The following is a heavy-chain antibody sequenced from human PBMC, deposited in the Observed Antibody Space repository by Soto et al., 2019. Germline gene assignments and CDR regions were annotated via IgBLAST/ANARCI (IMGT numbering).Heavy chain of an antibody. Sequence: QVQLVQSGAEVKKPGASVKVSCKASGYTFTSYAMHWVRQAPGQRLEWMGWINAGNGNTKYSQKLQGRVTSTRDKSASTAYMELSSVRSEDTAVYYCARGPVATIWAYYYYYMDVWGKGTTVTVSS. CDR2: INAGNGNT. D-gene: IGHD5-12*01. CDR3: ARGPVATIWAYYYYYMDV. V-gene: IGHV1-3*01. J-gene: IGHJ6*03. CDR1: GYTFTSYA.